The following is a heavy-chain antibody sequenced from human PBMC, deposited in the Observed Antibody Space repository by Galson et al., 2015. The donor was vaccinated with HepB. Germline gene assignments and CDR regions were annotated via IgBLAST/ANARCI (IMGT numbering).Heavy chain of an antibody. CDR1: GGTFSSYA. Sequence: SVKVSCKASGGTFSSYAISWVRQAPGQGLEWVGDIIPTFGTTNCAHKFRGRVTITADESSTTAYMELTSLRPEDTAVYFCAREGGRPAIYYFDYWGQGTPVTVAS. J-gene: IGHJ4*02. CDR3: AREGGRPAIYYFDY. D-gene: IGHD1-26*01. V-gene: IGHV1-69*13. CDR2: IIPTFGTT.